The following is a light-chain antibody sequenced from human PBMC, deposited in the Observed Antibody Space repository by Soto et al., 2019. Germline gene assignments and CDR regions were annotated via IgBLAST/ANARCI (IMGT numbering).Light chain of an antibody. CDR1: SSNIGGNS. V-gene: IGLV1-51*01. CDR2: DDN. Sequence: QSVLTQPPSVSAASGQKVTISCSGSSSNIGGNSVSWYQQLPGTAPKLLIYDDNKRPSGIPDRFSGSKSGTPATLGITGFQTGDEADYYCGSWDSSLSAYVFGTGTKVTVL. CDR3: GSWDSSLSAYV. J-gene: IGLJ1*01.